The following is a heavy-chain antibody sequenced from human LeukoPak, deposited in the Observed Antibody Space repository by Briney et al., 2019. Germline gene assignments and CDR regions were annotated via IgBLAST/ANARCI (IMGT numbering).Heavy chain of an antibody. CDR2: INPYNGNT. CDR1: GGTFSSYA. D-gene: IGHD4-17*01. Sequence: ASVKVSCKASGGTFSSYAISWVRQAPGQGLEWMAWINPYNGNTNYAQNLQGRVTVTTDTSTSTAYMELRRLRSDDTAVHYCARDRSDSGDYVLLDRWGQGTLVTVSS. J-gene: IGHJ5*02. CDR3: ARDRSDSGDYVLLDR. V-gene: IGHV1-18*01.